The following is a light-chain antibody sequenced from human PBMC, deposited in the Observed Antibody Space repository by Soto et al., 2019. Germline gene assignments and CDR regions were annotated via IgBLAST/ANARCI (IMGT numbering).Light chain of an antibody. J-gene: IGKJ1*01. V-gene: IGKV3-15*01. CDR3: QQYFEWPPMT. Sequence: EIVMTQYQATLSVSPGERATLSCRASQSISSNLAWYQQKPGQAPRLLMFRTSSRATGFPDRFRGSGSGTEFTLTISSLRSEDSAIYYCQQYFEWPPMTFGQGTKVDIK. CDR1: QSISSN. CDR2: RTS.